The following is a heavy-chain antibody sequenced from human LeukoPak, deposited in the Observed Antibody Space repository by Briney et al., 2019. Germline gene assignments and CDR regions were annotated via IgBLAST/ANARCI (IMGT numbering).Heavy chain of an antibody. J-gene: IGHJ5*02. CDR2: ISANTGNT. CDR1: GYSFGIFG. Sequence: ASVKVSCKAPGYSFGIFGISWVRQAPGQGLEWMGWISANTGNTNYAQKLQGRVTMTTDTSTSTAYMELRSLRSDDTAVYYRAAVGVVILAARFDPWDQGTLVTVSS. D-gene: IGHD2-2*01. CDR3: AAVGVVILAARFDP. V-gene: IGHV1-18*01.